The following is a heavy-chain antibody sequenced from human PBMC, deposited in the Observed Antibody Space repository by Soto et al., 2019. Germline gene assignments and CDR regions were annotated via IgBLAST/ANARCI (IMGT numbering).Heavy chain of an antibody. Sequence: EVQLLESGGGLVQPGGSLRLSCAASGFTFDTYAMTWVRQAPGKGLEWVSSISGSVVDNTLYAESVKGRFTISRDSSTKTVDLHMNDLRPDDTAIYYCAKEVDTSGYYYGVDVFDSWVQGTLVTVYS. D-gene: IGHD3-22*01. CDR1: GFTFDTYA. J-gene: IGHJ4*02. CDR3: AKEVDTSGYYYGVDVFDS. CDR2: ISGSVVDNT. V-gene: IGHV3-23*01.